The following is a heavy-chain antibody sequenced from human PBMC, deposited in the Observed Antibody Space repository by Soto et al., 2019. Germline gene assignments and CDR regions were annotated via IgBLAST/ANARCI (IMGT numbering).Heavy chain of an antibody. CDR2: IKSKTDGGTT. CDR3: TTDALYSSSWYFPGPYYYYGMDV. J-gene: IGHJ6*02. Sequence: GGSLRLSCAASGFTFSNAWMNWVRQAPGKGLEWVGRIKSKTDGGTTDYAAPVKGRFTISRDDSKNTLYLQMNSLKTEDTAVYYCTTDALYSSSWYFPGPYYYYGMDVWGQGTTVTVSS. D-gene: IGHD6-13*01. CDR1: GFTFSNAW. V-gene: IGHV3-15*07.